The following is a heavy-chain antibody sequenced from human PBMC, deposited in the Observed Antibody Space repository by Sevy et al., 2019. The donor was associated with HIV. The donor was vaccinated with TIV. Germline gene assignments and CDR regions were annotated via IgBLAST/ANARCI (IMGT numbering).Heavy chain of an antibody. V-gene: IGHV3-23*01. Sequence: GGSLRLSCAASGFPFSSYAMNWVRQAPGKGLEWVSAISGSASSTYYADSVKGRFTVSRDNSKNTLYLQMKSLRAEDTALYYCAKDHIAVVGDDFDIWGQGTKVTVSS. CDR1: GFPFSSYA. D-gene: IGHD2-21*01. CDR3: AKDHIAVVGDDFDI. J-gene: IGHJ3*02. CDR2: ISGSASST.